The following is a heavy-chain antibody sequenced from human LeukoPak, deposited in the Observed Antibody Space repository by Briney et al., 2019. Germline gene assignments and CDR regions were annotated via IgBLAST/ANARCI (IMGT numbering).Heavy chain of an antibody. CDR1: GFTFSSYA. V-gene: IGHV3-30*04. CDR3: AKGPFSSSWYHDAFDI. Sequence: PGGSLRLSCAASGFTFSSYAMHWVRQAPGKGLEWVAVISYDGSNKYYADSVKGRFTISRDNSKNTLYLQMNSLRAEDTAVYYCAKGPFSSSWYHDAFDIWGQGTMVTVSS. CDR2: ISYDGSNK. J-gene: IGHJ3*02. D-gene: IGHD6-13*01.